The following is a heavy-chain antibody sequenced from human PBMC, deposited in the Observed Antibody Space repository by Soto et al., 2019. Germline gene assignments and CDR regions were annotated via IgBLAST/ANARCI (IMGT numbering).Heavy chain of an antibody. J-gene: IGHJ4*02. CDR3: TRENPYYDFWSPPPNDY. D-gene: IGHD3-3*01. V-gene: IGHV3-49*03. CDR2: IRSKAYGGTT. CDR1: GFTFGDYA. Sequence: GGSLRLSCTASGFTFGDYAMSWFRQAPGKGLEWVGFIRSKAYGGTTEYAASVKGRFTISRDDSKSIAYLQMNSLKTEDTAVYYCTRENPYYDFWSPPPNDYWGQGTLVTVSS.